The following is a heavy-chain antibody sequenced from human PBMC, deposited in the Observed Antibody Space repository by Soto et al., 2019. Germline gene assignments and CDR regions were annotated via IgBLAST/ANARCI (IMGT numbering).Heavy chain of an antibody. CDR1: GFTVSNNY. CDR3: APQAGGGGY. D-gene: IGHD3-10*01. CDR2: IYSGGYT. Sequence: EVQLVESGGGLIQPGGSLRLSCAVSGFTVSNNYMSWVRQAPGKGLEGVSVIYSGGYTAYGDSVKGRFTISRDNSKNTLYLQRKSLRPDHGAVYCWAPQAGGGGYWGQGTLVTVSS. V-gene: IGHV3-53*01. J-gene: IGHJ4*02.